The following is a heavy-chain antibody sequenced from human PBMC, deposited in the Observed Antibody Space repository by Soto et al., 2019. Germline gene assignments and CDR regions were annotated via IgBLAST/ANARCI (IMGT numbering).Heavy chain of an antibody. CDR1: GYSFTSYW. V-gene: IGHV5-51*01. Sequence: LGESVKISCKGSGYSFTSYWIGWVLQRPGKGLEWMGIIYPGDSDTRYSPSFQGQVTISADKSISTAYLQWSSLKASDTATYYCARHPYSSSWYSWFDPWGQGTLVTVSS. D-gene: IGHD6-13*01. CDR2: IYPGDSDT. CDR3: ARHPYSSSWYSWFDP. J-gene: IGHJ5*02.